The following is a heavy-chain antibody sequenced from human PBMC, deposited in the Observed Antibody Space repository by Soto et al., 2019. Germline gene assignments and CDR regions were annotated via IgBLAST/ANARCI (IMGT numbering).Heavy chain of an antibody. CDR2: MNPNSGNT. Sequence: ASVKVSCKASGYTFTSYDINWVRQATGQGLEWMGWMNPNSGNTGYAQKFQGRVTMTRNTSISTAYMELSSLRSEDTAVYYWARERSAAGTGWFDPWGQETLVTVSS. D-gene: IGHD6-13*01. J-gene: IGHJ5*02. V-gene: IGHV1-8*01. CDR3: ARERSAAGTGWFDP. CDR1: GYTFTSYD.